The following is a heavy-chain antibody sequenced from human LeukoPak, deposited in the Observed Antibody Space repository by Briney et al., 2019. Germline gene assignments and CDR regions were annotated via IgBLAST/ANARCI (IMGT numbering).Heavy chain of an antibody. J-gene: IGHJ4*02. CDR2: INPNSGGT. CDR3: ARDSRLKGYYDSSGIIDY. CDR1: GYTFTGYY. D-gene: IGHD3-22*01. V-gene: IGHV1-2*06. Sequence: ASVTVSFTASGYTFTGYYMHWVRQAPGQGLEWMGRINPNSGGTNYAQKFQGRVTMTRDTSISTAYMELSRLRSDDTAVYYCARDSRLKGYYDSSGIIDYWGQGTLVTVSS.